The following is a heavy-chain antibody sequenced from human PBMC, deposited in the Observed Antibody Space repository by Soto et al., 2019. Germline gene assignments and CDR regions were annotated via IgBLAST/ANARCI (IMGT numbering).Heavy chain of an antibody. CDR1: GYTFTSYA. Sequence: QVQLVQSGAEVKKPGASVKVSCKASGYTFTSYAMHWVRQAPGQRLEWMGWINAGNGNTKYSQKFQGRVTITRDTSASTADMELSSLSSEDTAVYYCARVSGIAVAEVWGQGTLVTVSS. CDR2: INAGNGNT. D-gene: IGHD6-19*01. V-gene: IGHV1-3*01. J-gene: IGHJ4*02. CDR3: ARVSGIAVAEV.